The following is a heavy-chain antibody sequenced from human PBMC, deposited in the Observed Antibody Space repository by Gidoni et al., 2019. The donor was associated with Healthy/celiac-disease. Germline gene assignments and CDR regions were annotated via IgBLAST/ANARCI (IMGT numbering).Heavy chain of an antibody. CDR2: IIPIFGTA. CDR3: DAKLNPGGSGSYYTTSPHFDY. J-gene: IGHJ4*02. Sequence: QVQLVQSGAEVKKPGSSVKVSCKASPGTFSSYAISWVRQAPGQGLEWMGGIIPIFGTANYAQKFQGRVTITADESTSTAYMELSSLRSEDTAVYYCDAKLNPGGSGSYYTTSPHFDYWGQGTLVTVSS. D-gene: IGHD3-10*01. V-gene: IGHV1-69*01. CDR1: PGTFSSYA.